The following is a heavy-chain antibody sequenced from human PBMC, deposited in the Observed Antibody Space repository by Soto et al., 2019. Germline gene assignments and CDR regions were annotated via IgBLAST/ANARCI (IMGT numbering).Heavy chain of an antibody. CDR1: GFPFSGHG. Sequence: PGGSLRLSCVASGFPFSGHGMHWVRQGPGKGLAWVSRINGDGTSTAYADSVKGRFTISRDNAKETLSLQMNSLRAEDTGVYYCASLGLTGRYSFDSWGQGTLVTVSS. J-gene: IGHJ4*02. V-gene: IGHV3-74*01. D-gene: IGHD7-27*01. CDR3: ASLGLTGRYSFDS. CDR2: INGDGTST.